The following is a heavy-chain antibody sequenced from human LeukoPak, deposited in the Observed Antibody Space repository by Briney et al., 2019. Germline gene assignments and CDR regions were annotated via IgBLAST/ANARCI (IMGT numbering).Heavy chain of an antibody. CDR3: ALPELELGHYYYMDV. D-gene: IGHD1-7*01. Sequence: GASVKVSCKVSGYTLTELSMHWVRQAPGKGLEWMGGFDPEDGETIYAQKFQGRVTMTEDTSTDTAYMELSSLRSEDTAVYYCALPELELGHYYYMDVWGKGTTVTVSS. CDR2: FDPEDGET. CDR1: GYTLTELS. J-gene: IGHJ6*03. V-gene: IGHV1-24*01.